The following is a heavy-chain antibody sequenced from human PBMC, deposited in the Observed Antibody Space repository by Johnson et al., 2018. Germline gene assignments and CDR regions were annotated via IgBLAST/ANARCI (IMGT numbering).Heavy chain of an antibody. V-gene: IGHV3-30*18. J-gene: IGHJ3*02. D-gene: IGHD3-22*01. Sequence: QLQLVESGGGVVQPGRSLRRSCADSGCTFSSYGMHWVRPARGKGLEWVAVISYAGSNKYYADSVKGRFISSRDNSKNMLYLQMNSLRAEERAVYYCAKVAYDSSGYYSYPAFDIWGQGTMVTVSS. CDR2: ISYAGSNK. CDR1: GCTFSSYG. CDR3: AKVAYDSSGYYSYPAFDI.